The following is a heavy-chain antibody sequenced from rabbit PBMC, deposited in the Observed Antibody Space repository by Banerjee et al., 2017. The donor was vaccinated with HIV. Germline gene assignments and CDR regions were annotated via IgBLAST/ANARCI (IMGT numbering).Heavy chain of an antibody. CDR1: GFSFSNKYV. D-gene: IGHD7-1*01. CDR3: ARGGYAGYAGYGYARYYFNL. Sequence: QEQLEESGGGLVKPEGSLTLTCKASGFSFSNKYVMCWVRQAPGKGLEWIACIYTSSGSTWYASWVNGRFTISRSTSLNTVDLKMTSLTAADTATYFCARGGYAGYAGYGYARYYFNLWGQGTLVTVS. V-gene: IGHV1S43*01. CDR2: IYTSSGST. J-gene: IGHJ4*01.